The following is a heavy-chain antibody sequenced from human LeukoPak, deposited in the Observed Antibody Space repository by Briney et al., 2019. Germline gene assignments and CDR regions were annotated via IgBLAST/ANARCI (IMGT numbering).Heavy chain of an antibody. CDR2: IYYSGST. CDR1: GGSISSGGYY. D-gene: IGHD6-19*01. V-gene: IGHV4-31*03. Sequence: SETLSLTCTVSGGSISSGGYYWSWIRQHPGKGLEWLGYIYYSGSTYYNPSLKSRVTISVDTSKNQFPLKLSSVTAADTAVYYCARDQGSSGWYGGAFDIWGQGTMVTVSS. CDR3: ARDQGSSGWYGGAFDI. J-gene: IGHJ3*02.